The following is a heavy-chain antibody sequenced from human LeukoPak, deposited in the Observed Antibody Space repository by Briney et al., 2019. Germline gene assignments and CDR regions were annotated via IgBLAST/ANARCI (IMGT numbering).Heavy chain of an antibody. D-gene: IGHD2/OR15-2a*01. CDR3: LIRTGDY. Sequence: GGSLRLSCAASGLTFSSYAMSWVSQAPGKGLEWVAVISYDGSNKYYADSVKGRFTISRDNSKNTLYLQMNSLRAGDTAVYYCLIRTGDYWGQGTLVTVSS. V-gene: IGHV3-30-3*01. CDR2: ISYDGSNK. CDR1: GLTFSSYA. J-gene: IGHJ4*02.